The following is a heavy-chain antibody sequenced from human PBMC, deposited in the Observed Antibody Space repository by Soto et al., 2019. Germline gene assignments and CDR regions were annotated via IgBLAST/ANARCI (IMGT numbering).Heavy chain of an antibody. CDR3: ATQKVGGIAAAGTGGWFDP. D-gene: IGHD6-13*01. V-gene: IGHV4-59*01. CDR2: IYYSGST. Sequence: LSLTCTVSGGSISSYYWSWIRQPPGKGLEWIGYIYYSGSTNYNPSLKSRVTISVDTSKNQFSLKLSSVTAADTAVYYCATQKVGGIAAAGTGGWFDPWGQGTLVTVSS. CDR1: GGSISSYY. J-gene: IGHJ5*02.